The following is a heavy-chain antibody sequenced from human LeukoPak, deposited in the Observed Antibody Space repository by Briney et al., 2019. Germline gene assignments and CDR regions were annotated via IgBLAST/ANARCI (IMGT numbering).Heavy chain of an antibody. V-gene: IGHV3-9*01. D-gene: IGHD6-19*01. J-gene: IGHJ4*02. CDR3: ATVRGTYSSGYFFDY. CDR2: ISWNSGYI. CDR1: GFTFDSYA. Sequence: GGSLRLSCAASGFTFDSYAIHWVRQAPGKGLEWLSIISWNSGYIGYADSVKGRFTISRDNAKKSLDLQMNSLRAEDTAFYYCATVRGTYSSGYFFDYWGQGTLVTVSS.